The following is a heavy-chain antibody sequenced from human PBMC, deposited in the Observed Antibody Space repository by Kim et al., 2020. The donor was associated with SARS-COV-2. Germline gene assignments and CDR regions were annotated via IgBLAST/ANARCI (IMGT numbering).Heavy chain of an antibody. J-gene: IGHJ4*02. D-gene: IGHD3-22*01. CDR3: VKDLGAYYYDSSGYYY. CDR1: GFTFSSYA. CDR2: ISSNGGST. Sequence: GGSLRLSCSASGFTFSSYAMHWVRQAPGKGLEYVSAISSNGGSTYYADSVKGRFTISRDNSKNTLYLQMSSLRAEDTAVYYCVKDLGAYYYDSSGYYYWGQGTLVTVSS. V-gene: IGHV3-64D*06.